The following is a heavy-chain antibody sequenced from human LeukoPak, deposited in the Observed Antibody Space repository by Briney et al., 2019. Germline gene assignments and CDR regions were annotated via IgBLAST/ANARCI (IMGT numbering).Heavy chain of an antibody. CDR2: IYYSGST. Sequence: SETLSLTCTVSGGTISSSSYYWGWIRQPPGKGLEWIGSIYYSGSTYYNPSLKSRVTISVDTSKNQFSLKLSSVTAADTAVYYCASRLVGATVDYWGQGTLVTVSS. D-gene: IGHD1-26*01. J-gene: IGHJ4*02. CDR3: ASRLVGATVDY. CDR1: GGTISSSSYY. V-gene: IGHV4-39*01.